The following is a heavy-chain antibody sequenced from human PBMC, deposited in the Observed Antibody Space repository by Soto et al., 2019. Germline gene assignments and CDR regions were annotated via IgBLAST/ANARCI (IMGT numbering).Heavy chain of an antibody. D-gene: IGHD5-18*01. CDR1: GGSFSGYY. CDR2: INHSGST. J-gene: IGHJ4*02. V-gene: IGHV4-34*01. CDR3: ARAGRGMVTWSFDY. Sequence: QVQLQQWGAGLLKPSETLSLTCAVYGGSFSGYYWSWIRQPPGKGLEWIGEINHSGSTNYNPSLKSRVTISVDTSKNQFSLKLSSVTAADTAVYYCARAGRGMVTWSFDYWGQGTLVTVSS.